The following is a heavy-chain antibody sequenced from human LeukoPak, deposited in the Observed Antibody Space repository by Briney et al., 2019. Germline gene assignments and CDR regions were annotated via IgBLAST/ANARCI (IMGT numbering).Heavy chain of an antibody. CDR1: GFTFSRSA. Sequence: GGSLRPSCAASGFTFSRSAMTWVRQGPGTGLEFVASIIYSGGATYYADSVKGRFTISRDNSKNTLYLQMNSLRAEDTALYYCAKDGLYYDGSEHVYYFDSWGQGTLVTVSS. D-gene: IGHD3-22*01. CDR3: AKDGLYYDGSEHVYYFDS. V-gene: IGHV3-23*01. CDR2: IIYSGGAT. J-gene: IGHJ4*02.